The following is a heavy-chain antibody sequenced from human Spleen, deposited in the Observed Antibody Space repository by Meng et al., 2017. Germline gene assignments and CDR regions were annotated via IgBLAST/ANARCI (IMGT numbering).Heavy chain of an antibody. CDR2: IYYSGST. CDR1: GGSISSYS. Sequence: SETLSLTCTLSGGSISSYSWSWIRPPPGKGLEWIGYIYYSGSTNYNPSLKSRVTISVDTSKNQFSLKLSSATAADTAVYYCASTPGYSYGDYYYYYGMDVWGQGTTVTVSS. D-gene: IGHD5-18*01. V-gene: IGHV4-59*01. CDR3: ASTPGYSYGDYYYYYGMDV. J-gene: IGHJ6*02.